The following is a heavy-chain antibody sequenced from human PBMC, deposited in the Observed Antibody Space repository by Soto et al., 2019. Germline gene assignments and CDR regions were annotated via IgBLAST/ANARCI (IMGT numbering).Heavy chain of an antibody. V-gene: IGHV1-24*01. CDR3: ATAADYYYYYGMDV. Sequence: GASVKVSCKVSGYTLTELSMHSVRQAPGKGLEWMGGSDPEDGETIYAQKFQGRVTMTEDTSTDTAYMELSSLRSEDTAVYYCATAADYYYYYGMDVWGQGTTVPVSS. CDR1: GYTLTELS. J-gene: IGHJ6*02. CDR2: SDPEDGET.